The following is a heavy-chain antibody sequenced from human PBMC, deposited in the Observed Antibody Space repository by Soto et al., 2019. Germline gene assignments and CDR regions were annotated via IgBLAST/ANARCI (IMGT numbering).Heavy chain of an antibody. Sequence: EVQLVESGGGLVQPGRSLRLSCAASGFTLHDYAMHWVRQAPGKGLAWVSVISWNSAGIGYADSVKGRFTISRDNAKNSLYLQMNSLRTEDTALYYCAKDLSGSGTNWYFDLWGRGTLVTVAS. J-gene: IGHJ2*01. CDR3: AKDLSGSGTNWYFDL. CDR1: GFTLHDYA. V-gene: IGHV3-9*01. CDR2: ISWNSAGI. D-gene: IGHD3-10*01.